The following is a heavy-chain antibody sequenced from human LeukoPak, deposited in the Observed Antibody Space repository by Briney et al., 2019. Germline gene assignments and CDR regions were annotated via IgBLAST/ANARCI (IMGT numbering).Heavy chain of an antibody. Sequence: GESLKISCKGSGYSFTSYWIGWVRQMPGRGLEWMGNISPSDSRTTYSPSFEGRVTIAADRSTSTAYLQWSSLNVSDTAIYFCVRQSRGLQSWFDPWGQGTLVTVSS. J-gene: IGHJ5*02. V-gene: IGHV5-51*01. CDR2: ISPSDSRT. D-gene: IGHD3-16*01. CDR3: VRQSRGLQSWFDP. CDR1: GYSFTSYW.